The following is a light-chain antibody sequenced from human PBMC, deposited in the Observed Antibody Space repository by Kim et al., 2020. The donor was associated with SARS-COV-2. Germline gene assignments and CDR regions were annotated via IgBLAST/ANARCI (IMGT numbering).Light chain of an antibody. CDR3: QQYHNWWT. CDR1: QSISFN. V-gene: IGKV3-15*01. CDR2: GAS. Sequence: SVSPGESATLSCRASQSISFNLAWYQQTPGQPPRLLIYGASAKATGIANRFTGSGSGTEFTLTISSLQSEDLAVYYCQQYHNWWTFGQGTKVDIK. J-gene: IGKJ1*01.